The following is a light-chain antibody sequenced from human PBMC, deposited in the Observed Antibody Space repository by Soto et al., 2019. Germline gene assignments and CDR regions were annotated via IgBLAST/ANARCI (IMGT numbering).Light chain of an antibody. J-gene: IGKJ4*01. Sequence: DFQMTQSPSTLSASVGDRVTITCRASQSINNWLAWYQQKPGKAPKLLIYDASNLESGVPSRFSGSGSGTEFTLTISSLQPDDFATYYCQQYNSYSPLTFGGGTKVDIK. CDR1: QSINNW. V-gene: IGKV1-5*01. CDR3: QQYNSYSPLT. CDR2: DAS.